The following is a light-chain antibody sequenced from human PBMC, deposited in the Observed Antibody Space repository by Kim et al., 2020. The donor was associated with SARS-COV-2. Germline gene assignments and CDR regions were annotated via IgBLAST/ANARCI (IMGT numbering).Light chain of an antibody. CDR2: GAS. V-gene: IGKV1-6*01. Sequence: SASVGDRVTITCRASQVIGADLNWYQQKSGKAPKLLIYGASSLEREFPSRFDGSGAGTDFTLTISNLQPEDVATYFCLQDSSYPYTFGQGTKLEIK. CDR3: LQDSSYPYT. CDR1: QVIGAD. J-gene: IGKJ2*01.